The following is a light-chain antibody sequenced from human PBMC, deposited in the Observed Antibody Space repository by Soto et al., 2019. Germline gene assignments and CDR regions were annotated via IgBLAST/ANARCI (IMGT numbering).Light chain of an antibody. Sequence: QAVVTQPASVSGSPGQSITISCTGTNNDVGAHNLVSWYQHHPGKAPRLMISEVSNRPSGISNRFSASKSGNTASLTISGLQAEDEADYYCSSYTMSTTIIFGGGTKVTVL. CDR2: EVS. J-gene: IGLJ2*01. V-gene: IGLV2-14*01. CDR1: NNDVGAHNL. CDR3: SSYTMSTTII.